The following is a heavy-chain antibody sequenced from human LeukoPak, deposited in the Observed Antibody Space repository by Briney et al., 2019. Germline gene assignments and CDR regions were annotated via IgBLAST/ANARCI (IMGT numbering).Heavy chain of an antibody. CDR2: ISESGGST. CDR3: AKGSF. V-gene: IGHV3-23*01. CDR1: GFTFSTSA. Sequence: GGSLRLSCAASGFTFSTSAMSWVRQAPGKGLEWVSGISESGGSTYYADSVRGRFTSSRDNSKNTLYLQMNNLRAEDTAAYYCAKGSFWGQGTLVTVSS. D-gene: IGHD3-10*01. J-gene: IGHJ4*02.